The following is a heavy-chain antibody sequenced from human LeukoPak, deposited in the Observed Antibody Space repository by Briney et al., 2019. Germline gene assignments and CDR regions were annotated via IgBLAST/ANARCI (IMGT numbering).Heavy chain of an antibody. Sequence: GASVKVSCKASGYTFTGYYMHWVRQAPGQGLEWMGWINPNSGGTNYAQKFQGRVTMTRDTSISTAYMELSTLRSDDTAAYYCARDGHDCSGGSCYPGMFGYWGQGNLVTVSS. CDR3: ARDGHDCSGGSCYPGMFGY. CDR1: GYTFTGYY. D-gene: IGHD2-15*01. CDR2: INPNSGGT. J-gene: IGHJ4*02. V-gene: IGHV1-2*02.